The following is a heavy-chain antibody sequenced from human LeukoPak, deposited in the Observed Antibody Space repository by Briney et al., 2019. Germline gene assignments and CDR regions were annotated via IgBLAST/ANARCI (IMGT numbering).Heavy chain of an antibody. Sequence: PGGSLRLSCAASGFTFDDYAMHWVRQAPGKGLEWVSGISWNSGSIGYADSVKGRFTISRDNAKNSLYLQMNSLRAEDTASYYCAKVLVTPKGAFDIWGQGTMVTVSS. CDR1: GFTFDDYA. J-gene: IGHJ3*02. CDR3: AKVLVTPKGAFDI. CDR2: ISWNSGSI. V-gene: IGHV3-9*01. D-gene: IGHD2-15*01.